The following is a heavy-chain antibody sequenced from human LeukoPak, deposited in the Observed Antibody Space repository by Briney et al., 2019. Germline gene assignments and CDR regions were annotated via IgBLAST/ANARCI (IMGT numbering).Heavy chain of an antibody. J-gene: IGHJ6*03. CDR2: IYSDGST. V-gene: IGHV3-66*01. CDR3: GKGYMDV. CDR1: GFTFSSYA. Sequence: PGRSLRLSCAASGFTFSSYAMHWVRQAPGKGLEWVSVIYSDGSTFHADSAKGRFTISRDNSKNTLYLQMNSLRAEDTAVYYCGKGYMDVWGKGTTVTISS.